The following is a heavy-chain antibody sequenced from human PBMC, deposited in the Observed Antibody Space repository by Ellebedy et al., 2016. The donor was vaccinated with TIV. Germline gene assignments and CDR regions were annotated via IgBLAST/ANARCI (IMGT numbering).Heavy chain of an antibody. Sequence: GESLKIPCAASGFTFSDYYMRWIRQAPGKGLEWISYISSSTTYTNYADSVKGRFTISRDNSKNSLYLRMNSLRAEDTAVYYCARDYYGSGSYSSDWGQGTLVTVSS. V-gene: IGHV3-11*06. J-gene: IGHJ4*02. CDR1: GFTFSDYY. CDR2: ISSSTTYT. CDR3: ARDYYGSGSYSSD. D-gene: IGHD3-10*01.